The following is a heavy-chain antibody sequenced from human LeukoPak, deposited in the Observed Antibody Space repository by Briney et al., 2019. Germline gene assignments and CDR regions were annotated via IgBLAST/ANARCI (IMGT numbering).Heavy chain of an antibody. CDR3: ARVGAEMATINY. J-gene: IGHJ4*02. D-gene: IGHD5-24*01. Sequence: GASVKVSCKASGYTFTGYYMHWVRQAPGQGLEWMGRINPNSGGTNYAQKFQGRVNMTRDTSISTAYMELSRLRSDDTAVYYCARVGAEMATINYWGQGTLVTVSS. CDR2: INPNSGGT. V-gene: IGHV1-2*06. CDR1: GYTFTGYY.